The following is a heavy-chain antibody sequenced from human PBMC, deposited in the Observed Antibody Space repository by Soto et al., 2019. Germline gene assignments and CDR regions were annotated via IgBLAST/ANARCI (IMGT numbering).Heavy chain of an antibody. CDR3: AKDPTETMITVGPDYFDS. Sequence: EVQLLETGGGLVQPGGSLRLSCAASGFSFSAYVMTWVRRAPGKGLELVSTISSSGGTTYYADSVRGRFTISRDNSIDTLFLPMNSLRADATAVYYCAKDPTETMITVGPDYFDSWGQGTLVTCS. V-gene: IGHV3-23*01. D-gene: IGHD4-4*01. J-gene: IGHJ4*02. CDR2: ISSSGGTT. CDR1: GFSFSAYV.